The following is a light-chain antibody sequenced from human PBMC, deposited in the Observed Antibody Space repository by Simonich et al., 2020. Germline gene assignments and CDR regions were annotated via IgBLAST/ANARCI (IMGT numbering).Light chain of an antibody. CDR1: QGISRY. CDR2: AAS. CDR3: QQLNSYPF. Sequence: DLQLTQSPSFLSASVGDRVTITCRASQGISRYLAWYQQKPGKAPKLLIYAASTLQSGVPSRCSGSGSGTEFTLTISSLQPEDFATYYCQQLNSYPFFGPGTKVDIK. V-gene: IGKV1-9*01. J-gene: IGKJ3*01.